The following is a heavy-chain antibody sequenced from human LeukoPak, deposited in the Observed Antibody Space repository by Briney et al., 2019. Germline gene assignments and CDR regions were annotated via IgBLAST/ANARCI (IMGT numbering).Heavy chain of an antibody. CDR1: GGSISGWY. D-gene: IGHD3-3*01. J-gene: IGHJ4*02. V-gene: IGHV4-59*12. CDR3: ARHRYRTIFVVVTWGFDY. Sequence: LETLSLTSAVSGGSISGWYWSWIRQPPGKGLEWIGHIYDSGTTNYNPSLKSRVTISVDTSKNQFSLKLSSVTAADTAVYYCARHRYRTIFVVVTWGFDYWGQGTLVTVSS. CDR2: IYDSGTT.